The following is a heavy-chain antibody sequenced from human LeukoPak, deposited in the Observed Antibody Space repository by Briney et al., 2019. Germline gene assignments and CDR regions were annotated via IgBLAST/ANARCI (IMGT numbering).Heavy chain of an antibody. CDR2: IYYSGSS. CDR3: ARHIDYDILTGYSDYGMDV. V-gene: IGHV4-39*01. D-gene: IGHD3-9*01. CDR1: GVSISSSSYY. Sequence: PSETLSLTCTVSGVSISSSSYYWGWIRQPPGKGLEWIGSIYYSGSSYYNPSLKSRVTISVDTSKNQFSLKLRSVTAADTAVYYCARHIDYDILTGYSDYGMDVWGQGTTVTVSS. J-gene: IGHJ6*02.